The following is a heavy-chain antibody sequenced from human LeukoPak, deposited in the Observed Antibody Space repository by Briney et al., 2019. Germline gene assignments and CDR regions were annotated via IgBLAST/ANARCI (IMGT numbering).Heavy chain of an antibody. CDR2: ISWNGYST. CDR1: GFTFDEYA. V-gene: IGHV3-43D*03. Sequence: GGSLRLSCAASGFTFDEYAMHWVRQASGKGLEWVSLISWNGYSTYYADSVKGRFTISRDNSKNSLYLQMNSLRAEDTALYYCAKPHLAVVDTPYFDYWGQGTLVTVSS. J-gene: IGHJ4*02. CDR3: AKPHLAVVDTPYFDY. D-gene: IGHD5-18*01.